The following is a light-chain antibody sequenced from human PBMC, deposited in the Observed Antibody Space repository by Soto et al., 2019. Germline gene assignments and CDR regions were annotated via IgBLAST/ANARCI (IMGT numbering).Light chain of an antibody. Sequence: EIVLTQSPGTLSLSPGERATLSCRASQSVSSNLAWYQQTPGQAPRLLIYGASTRATGIPARFSGSGSGTEFTLTISSLQPEDFATYYCQQLNGYPRTFGQGTKVDIK. CDR2: GAS. CDR1: QSVSSN. J-gene: IGKJ1*01. CDR3: QQLNGYPRT. V-gene: IGKV3-15*01.